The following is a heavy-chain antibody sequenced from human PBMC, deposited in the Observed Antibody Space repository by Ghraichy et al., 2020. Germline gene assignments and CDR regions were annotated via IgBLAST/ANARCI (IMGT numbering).Heavy chain of an antibody. CDR2: ISGSGGST. V-gene: IGHV3-23*01. J-gene: IGHJ4*02. CDR3: AKGAVTIFRVVTAKRAFDY. CDR1: GFTFSSYA. D-gene: IGHD3-3*01. Sequence: GGSLRLSCAASGFTFSSYAMSWVRQAPGKGLEWVSAISGSGGSTYYADSVKGRFTISRDNSKNTLYLQMNSLRAEDTAVYYCAKGAVTIFRVVTAKRAFDYWGQGTLVTVSS.